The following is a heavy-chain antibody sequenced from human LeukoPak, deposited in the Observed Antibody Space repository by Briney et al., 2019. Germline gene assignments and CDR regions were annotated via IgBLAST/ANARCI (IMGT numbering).Heavy chain of an antibody. J-gene: IGHJ3*02. CDR2: INTHGTST. CDR1: GFTLSSYW. Sequence: GGSLRLSCAASGFTLSSYWMHWVRQAPGKGLVWVARINTHGTSTGCADSVKGRFTISRDNAENTLYLQMNSLRAEDTSVYYCSRDSSGYYDAFDMWGQGTIVTVSS. D-gene: IGHD3-22*01. CDR3: SRDSSGYYDAFDM. V-gene: IGHV3-74*01.